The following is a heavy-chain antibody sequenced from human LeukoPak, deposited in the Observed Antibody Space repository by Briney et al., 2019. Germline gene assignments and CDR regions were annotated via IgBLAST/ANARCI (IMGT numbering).Heavy chain of an antibody. CDR3: ARDESGYYGSGGYYGMDV. D-gene: IGHD3-10*01. V-gene: IGHV3-21*01. CDR2: INSSSSYI. Sequence: GGSLRLSCAASGFTFSSYSMNWVRQAAGKGLEWVSSINSSSSYIYYADSGKGRITISGDNAKNSLYLQMNSLRAEDTAVYYCARDESGYYGSGGYYGMDVWGQGTTVTVSS. J-gene: IGHJ6*02. CDR1: GFTFSSYS.